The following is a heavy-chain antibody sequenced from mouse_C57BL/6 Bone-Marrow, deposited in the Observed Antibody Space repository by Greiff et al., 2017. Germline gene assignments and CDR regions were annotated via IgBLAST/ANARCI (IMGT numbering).Heavy chain of an antibody. CDR1: GYTFTTYP. CDR3: ARCSTFIYNVDY. D-gene: IGHD5-1*01. J-gene: IGHJ2*01. V-gene: IGHV1-47*01. Sequence: QVQLQQSGAELVKPGASVKMSCKASGYTFTTYPIEWMKQNHGKSLQWIGNFHPYNDDTKYNEKFKGKATLTVEKSSNTVYLELSRLSSDDSAVYYCARCSTFIYNVDYWGQGTTLTVSS. CDR2: FHPYNDDT.